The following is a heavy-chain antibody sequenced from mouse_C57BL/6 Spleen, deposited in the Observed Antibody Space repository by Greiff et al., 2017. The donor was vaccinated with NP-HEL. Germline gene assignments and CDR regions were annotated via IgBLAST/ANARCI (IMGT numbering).Heavy chain of an antibody. D-gene: IGHD2-4*01. J-gene: IGHJ4*01. V-gene: IGHV1-72*01. CDR2: IDPNSGGT. CDR1: GYTFTSYW. CDR3: ARYDYDLYYAMDY. Sequence: QVQLQQPGAELVKPGASVKLSCKASGYTFTSYWMHWVKQRPGRGLEWIGRIDPNSGGTKYNEKFKSKATLTVDKPSSTAYMQLSSLISEDSAVYYCARYDYDLYYAMDYWGQGTSVTVSS.